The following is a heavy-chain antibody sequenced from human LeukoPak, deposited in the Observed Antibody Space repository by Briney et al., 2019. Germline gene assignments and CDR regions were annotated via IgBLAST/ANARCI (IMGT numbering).Heavy chain of an antibody. J-gene: IGHJ4*02. D-gene: IGHD3-22*01. CDR2: ISSSSSYI. Sequence: PGGSLRLSCAASGFTFSSYSMNWVRQAPGKGLEWVSSISSSSSYIYYADSVKGRFIISRDNAKNSLYLQMNSLRAEDTAVYYCARGKYYDSSGYDYWGQGTLVTVSS. CDR3: ARGKYYDSSGYDY. CDR1: GFTFSSYS. V-gene: IGHV3-21*01.